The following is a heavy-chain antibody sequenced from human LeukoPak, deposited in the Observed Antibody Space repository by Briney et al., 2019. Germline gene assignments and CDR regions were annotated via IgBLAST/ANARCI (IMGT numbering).Heavy chain of an antibody. CDR1: GFTFSSYA. D-gene: IGHD3-10*01. V-gene: IGHV3-23*01. J-gene: IGHJ4*02. CDR2: ISNGGATT. Sequence: GGSLRLSCAASGFTFSSYAMSWVRQAAGKGLEWVSGISNGGATTFYAASVKGRFTISRDNSKNTLCLQMNSLRAEDTAVYYCAKEAGFGELIFDYWGQGILVTVSS. CDR3: AKEAGFGELIFDY.